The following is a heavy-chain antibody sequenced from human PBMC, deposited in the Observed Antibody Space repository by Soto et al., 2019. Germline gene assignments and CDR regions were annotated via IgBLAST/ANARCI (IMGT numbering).Heavy chain of an antibody. D-gene: IGHD6-6*01. Sequence: QVQLVESGGGVVQPGRSLRLSCAASGFTFSSYGMHWVRQAPGKGLEWVAVISYDGSNKYYADSVKGRFTISRDNSKNTLYLHMNSLRAEDTAVYYCAKARKVEYSSSGGMDVWGQGTTVSVSS. CDR2: ISYDGSNK. V-gene: IGHV3-30*18. CDR1: GFTFSSYG. CDR3: AKARKVEYSSSGGMDV. J-gene: IGHJ6*02.